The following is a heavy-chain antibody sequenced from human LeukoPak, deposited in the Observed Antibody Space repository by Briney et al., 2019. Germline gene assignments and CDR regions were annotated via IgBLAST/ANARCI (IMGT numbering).Heavy chain of an antibody. V-gene: IGHV3-74*01. CDR1: GFTFRTYW. D-gene: IGHD3-22*01. Sequence: GGSLRLSCAASGFTFRTYWMKWVRQAPGKGLVWVARIKGDGTSTTYADSVKGRFTISRDNAKNMLYLQMHSLRAEDTAVYYCAAFYYDPEYWGQGTLVTVS. J-gene: IGHJ4*02. CDR2: IKGDGTST. CDR3: AAFYYDPEY.